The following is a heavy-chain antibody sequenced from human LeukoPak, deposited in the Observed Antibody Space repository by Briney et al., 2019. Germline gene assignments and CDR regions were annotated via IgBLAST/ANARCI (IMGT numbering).Heavy chain of an antibody. CDR3: ARCDIYCSGGSCYYYGMDV. V-gene: IGHV5-51*01. CDR2: IYPGDSDT. CDR1: GYSFTSYW. D-gene: IGHD2-15*01. Sequence: GESLKISCKGSGYSFTSYWIGWVRLMPGKGLEWMGIIYPGDSDTRYSPSFQGQVTISADKSISTAYLQWSSLKASDTAMYYCARCDIYCSGGSCYYYGMDVWGQGTTVTVSS. J-gene: IGHJ6*02.